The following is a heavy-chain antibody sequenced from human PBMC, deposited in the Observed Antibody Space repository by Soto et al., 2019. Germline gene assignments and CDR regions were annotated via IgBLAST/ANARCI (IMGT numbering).Heavy chain of an antibody. CDR3: ASWRSYSGSYCFDY. CDR1: GGTFNTYT. Sequence: SVKVSCKASGGTFNTYTINWLRQAPGRGLEWVGQVVPMYDSVNYAETFQGRVTITVDKSTNTAYMELTSLRSQDTALYFCASWRSYSGSYCFDYWGQGXXVTVSS. CDR2: VVPMYDSV. V-gene: IGHV1-69*06. J-gene: IGHJ4*02. D-gene: IGHD1-26*01.